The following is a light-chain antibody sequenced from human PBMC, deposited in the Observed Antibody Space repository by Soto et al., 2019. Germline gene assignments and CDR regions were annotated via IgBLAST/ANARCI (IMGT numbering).Light chain of an antibody. Sequence: QSVLTQPPSASGTPGQTVTISCYGSSSNIGSNAVSWYQQLPGTAPKLLIYSNHQRPSGVPDRFSGAKSGTSASLAMSGLQSEDEADYYCAAWDGSLNGYVFGTGTKLTVL. CDR1: SSNIGSNA. J-gene: IGLJ1*01. V-gene: IGLV1-44*01. CDR3: AAWDGSLNGYV. CDR2: SNH.